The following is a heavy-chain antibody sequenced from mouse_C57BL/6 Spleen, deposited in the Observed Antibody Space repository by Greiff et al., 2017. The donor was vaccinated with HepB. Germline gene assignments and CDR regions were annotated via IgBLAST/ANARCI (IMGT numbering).Heavy chain of an antibody. CDR3: AREEIYYVYRIYYYAMDY. D-gene: IGHD2-2*01. CDR2: IDPNSGGT. J-gene: IGHJ4*01. V-gene: IGHV1-72*01. CDR1: GYTFTSYW. Sequence: VQLQQPGAELVKPGASVKLSCKASGYTFTSYWMHWVKQRPGRGLEWIGRIDPNSGGTKYNEKFKSKATLTVDKPSSTAYMQLSSLTSEESAVYICAREEIYYVYRIYYYAMDYWGQGTSDTVSS.